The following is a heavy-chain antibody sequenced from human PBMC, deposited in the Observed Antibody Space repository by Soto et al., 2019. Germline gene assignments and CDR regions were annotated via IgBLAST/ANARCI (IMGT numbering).Heavy chain of an antibody. CDR1: GFRFEQYV. CDR3: LKDAPNGSIDD. J-gene: IGHJ4*02. V-gene: IGHV3-9*01. CDR2: VSPTGDTV. Sequence: VPVVASGGGLVQPGRSLRLSCAVSGFRFEQYVMHWVRQAPGTGLECVSTVSPTGDTVAYADSVEGRFTVSRDNAKNSLYLQMNSLEGADTAFYYCLKDAPNGSIDDWGQGTLVSGSS. D-gene: IGHD3-10*01.